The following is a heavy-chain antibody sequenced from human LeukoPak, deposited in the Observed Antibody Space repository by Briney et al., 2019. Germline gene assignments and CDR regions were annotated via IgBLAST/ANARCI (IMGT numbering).Heavy chain of an antibody. CDR3: ALAAAGRGESYYYYGMDV. CDR1: GFTFTSYG. Sequence: GASVKVSCQVSGFTFTSYGISWVRQAPGQGLEWMGWINAYNGNTNYAQNLQGRVTMTTDTSTSTAYLELRSLRSDDTAVDYCALAAAGRGESYYYYGMDVWGQGTTVTVSS. J-gene: IGHJ6*02. D-gene: IGHD6-13*01. V-gene: IGHV1-18*01. CDR2: INAYNGNT.